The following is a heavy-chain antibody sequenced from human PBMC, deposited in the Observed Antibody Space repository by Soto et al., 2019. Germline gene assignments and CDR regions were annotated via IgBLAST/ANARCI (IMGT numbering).Heavy chain of an antibody. CDR2: ISYDGSNK. V-gene: IGHV3-30*18. CDR3: AKDPYSSSWYSGSDYNGMDV. Sequence: QVQLVESGGGVVQPGRSLRLSCAASGFTFSSYGMHWVRQAPGKGLEWVAVISYDGSNKYYADSVKGRFTISRDNSKNTLYLQMNSLRAEDTAVYYCAKDPYSSSWYSGSDYNGMDVWGQGTTVTVSS. D-gene: IGHD6-13*01. CDR1: GFTFSSYG. J-gene: IGHJ6*02.